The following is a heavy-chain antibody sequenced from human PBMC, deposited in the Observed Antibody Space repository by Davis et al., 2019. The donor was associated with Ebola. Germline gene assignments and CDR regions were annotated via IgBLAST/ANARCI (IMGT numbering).Heavy chain of an antibody. CDR2: IYYSGST. D-gene: IGHD1-1*01. CDR1: GASISSYY. CDR3: ARAQFPTTSDH. V-gene: IGHV4-59*01. Sequence: MPSETLSLTCSVSGASISSYYWSWIRQPPGKGLEWIGYIYYSGSTNYNPSLKSRVTISVDTSKNQFSLKLSSVTAADTAVYYCARAQFPTTSDHWGQGTLVTVSS. J-gene: IGHJ4*02.